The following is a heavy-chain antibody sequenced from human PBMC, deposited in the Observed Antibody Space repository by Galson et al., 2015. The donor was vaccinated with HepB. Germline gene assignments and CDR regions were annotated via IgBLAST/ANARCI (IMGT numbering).Heavy chain of an antibody. D-gene: IGHD3-10*01. V-gene: IGHV5-10-1*01. J-gene: IGHJ6*02. CDR2: IDPSDSYT. CDR1: GYSFTSYW. CDR3: ARQTKEITMVRGVIQMDV. Sequence: QSGAEVKKPGESLRISCKGSGYSFTSYWISWVRQMPGKGLEWMGRIDPSDSYTNYSPSFQGHVTISADKSISTAYLQWSSLKASNTAMYYCARQTKEITMVRGVIQMDVWGQGTTATV.